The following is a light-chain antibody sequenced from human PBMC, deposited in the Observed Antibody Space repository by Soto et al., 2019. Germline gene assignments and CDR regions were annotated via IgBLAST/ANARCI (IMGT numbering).Light chain of an antibody. CDR2: EVS. CDR1: SSDVGGYQY. V-gene: IGLV2-14*01. CDR3: CSYTRRSTLV. Sequence: QSALTQPASVSGSPGQSITISCTGTSSDVGGYQYVSWYQQYPGKAPKLVIYEVSNRPSGVSIRFSGSKSGDTASLTISGLQAEDEADYYFCSYTRRSTLVFGGGTKLTVL. J-gene: IGLJ2*01.